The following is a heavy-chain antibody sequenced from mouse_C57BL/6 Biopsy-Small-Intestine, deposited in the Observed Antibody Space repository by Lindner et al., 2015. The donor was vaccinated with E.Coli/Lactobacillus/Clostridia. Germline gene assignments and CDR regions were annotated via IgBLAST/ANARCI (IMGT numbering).Heavy chain of an antibody. CDR2: ISTGSTYT. Sequence: VQLQESGGDSVKPGGSLKLSCAASGFTFSTYGMSWVRQTPDKRLEWVATISTGSTYTYYTDSVKGRFTISRDNAKNTLFLQMTSLRSEDTAMYYCARPHYYAMDYWGQGTSVTVSS. CDR3: ARPHYYAMDY. V-gene: IGHV5-6*01. J-gene: IGHJ4*01. CDR1: GFTFSTYG.